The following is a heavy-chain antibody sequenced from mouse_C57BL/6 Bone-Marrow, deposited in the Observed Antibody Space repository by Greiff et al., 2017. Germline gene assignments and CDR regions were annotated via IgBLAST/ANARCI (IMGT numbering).Heavy chain of an antibody. CDR3: ARLGDYGDYYAMDY. CDR2: IDPSDSET. V-gene: IGHV1-52*01. Sequence: QVQLQQPGAELVRPGSSVKLSCKASGYTFTSYWMHWVKQRPIQGLEWIGNIDPSDSETHYNEKFKDKATLTVDKSSSTAYMQLSSLTSEDSAVYYCARLGDYGDYYAMDYWGRGTSVTVSS. CDR1: GYTFTSYW. J-gene: IGHJ4*01. D-gene: IGHD2-4*01.